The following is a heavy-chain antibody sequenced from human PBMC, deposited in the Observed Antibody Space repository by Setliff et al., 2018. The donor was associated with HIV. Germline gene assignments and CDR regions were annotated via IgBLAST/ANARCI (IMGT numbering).Heavy chain of an antibody. CDR2: IYPGDSDT. Sequence: LGESLKISCKGSGYSFTNYWIGWVRQMPGEGLEWVGIIYPGDSDTRYSPSFQGQVTISVDKSINTAYLQWNSLKASDTAMYYCAREIWGQVAHVSYGMDVWGQGTTVTVSS. V-gene: IGHV5-51*01. CDR3: AREIWGQVAHVSYGMDV. CDR1: GYSFTNYW. D-gene: IGHD5-12*01. J-gene: IGHJ6*02.